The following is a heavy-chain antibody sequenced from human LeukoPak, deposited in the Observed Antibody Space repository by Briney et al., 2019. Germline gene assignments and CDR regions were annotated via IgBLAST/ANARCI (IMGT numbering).Heavy chain of an antibody. J-gene: IGHJ6*03. CDR3: ARVLRAPPYYMDV. V-gene: IGHV3-23*01. CDR2: ISGSGGST. Sequence: GGSLRLSCAASGFTFSSYAMHWVRQAPGKGLEWVSAISGSGGSTYYADSVKGRFTISRDNSKNTLYLQMNSLRAEDTAVYYCARVLRAPPYYMDVWGKGTTVTVSS. CDR1: GFTFSSYA.